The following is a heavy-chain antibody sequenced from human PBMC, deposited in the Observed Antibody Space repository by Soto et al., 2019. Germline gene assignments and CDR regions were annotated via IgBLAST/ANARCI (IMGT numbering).Heavy chain of an antibody. D-gene: IGHD5-18*01. CDR2: ISYDGSNK. CDR3: AKDLSGYSYGSFDY. V-gene: IGHV3-30*18. CDR1: GFTFSSYG. Sequence: PGGSLRLSCAASGFTFSSYGMHWVRQAPGKGLEWVAVISYDGSNKYYADSVKGRFTISRDNSKNTLYLQMNSLRAEDTAVYYCAKDLSGYSYGSFDYWGQGTPVTVS. J-gene: IGHJ4*02.